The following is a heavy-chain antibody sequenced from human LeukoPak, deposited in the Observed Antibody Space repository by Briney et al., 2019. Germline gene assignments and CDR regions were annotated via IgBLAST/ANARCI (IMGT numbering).Heavy chain of an antibody. CDR1: GFTFHDFS. Sequence: GGSLRLSCAASGFTFHDFSMHWVRQAPGKGLEWVSLISGDGGATHYADSVKGRFTISRDNSKNSLYLQMSSLRVEDTAFYYCAKGNNSFSFNFDYWGQGTLVTVST. J-gene: IGHJ4*02. D-gene: IGHD2/OR15-2a*01. CDR2: ISGDGGAT. CDR3: AKGNNSFSFNFDY. V-gene: IGHV3-43*02.